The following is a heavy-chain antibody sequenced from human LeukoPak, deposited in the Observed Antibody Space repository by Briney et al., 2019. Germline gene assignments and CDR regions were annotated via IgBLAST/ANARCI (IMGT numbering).Heavy chain of an antibody. J-gene: IGHJ3*02. Sequence: SGTLSLTCAVYGGSFSGYYWSWIRQPPGKGLEWIGEMNHNGSTNYNPSLKSRVTISVDTSKNQFSLKLSSVTAADTAVYYCARSWLSTPYAAFDIWGQGTMVTVSS. CDR1: GGSFSGYY. CDR2: MNHNGST. CDR3: ARSWLSTPYAAFDI. V-gene: IGHV4-34*01. D-gene: IGHD3-22*01.